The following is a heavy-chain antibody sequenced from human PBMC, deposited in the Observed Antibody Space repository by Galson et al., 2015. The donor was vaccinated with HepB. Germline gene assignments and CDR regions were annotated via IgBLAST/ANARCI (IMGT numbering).Heavy chain of an antibody. Sequence: SLRLSCATSGFTFNEYAMHWVRQAPGKGLEWVSGISWNGGSIGYADSVKGRFTISRDNAKNSLYLQMNSLRAEDTALYYCAKGMITFGGVIVPIDYWGQGALVTVSS. CDR3: AKGMITFGGVIVPIDY. J-gene: IGHJ4*02. D-gene: IGHD3-16*02. CDR2: ISWNGGSI. V-gene: IGHV3-9*01. CDR1: GFTFNEYA.